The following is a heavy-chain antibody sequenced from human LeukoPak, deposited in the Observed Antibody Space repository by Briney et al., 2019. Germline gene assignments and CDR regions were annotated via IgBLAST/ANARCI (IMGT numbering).Heavy chain of an antibody. V-gene: IGHV3-7*01. D-gene: IGHD3-10*02. CDR2: INQDGGEI. J-gene: IGHJ6*03. Sequence: PGGSLRLSCAASGFTFSSSWMTWVRQAPGKGLEWVASINQDGGEIHYVDSVKGRFTISRDNAKNSLYLQMNSLRAEDTAVYYCARAGRKSRGVDLVRKKETGYYYYMDVWGKGTTVTVSS. CDR1: GFTFSSSW. CDR3: ARAGRKSRGVDLVRKKETGYYYYMDV.